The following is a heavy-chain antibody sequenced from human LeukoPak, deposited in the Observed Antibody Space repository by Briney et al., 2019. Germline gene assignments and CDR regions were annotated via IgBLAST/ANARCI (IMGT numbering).Heavy chain of an antibody. CDR1: GYTFTSYG. Sequence: GASVKVSCKASGYTFTSYGISWVRQAPGQGHEWMGWISAYNGNTNYAQKLQGRVTMTTDTSTSTAYMELRSLRSDDTAVYYSARDQEGVLYYYGMDVWGQGTTVTVSS. D-gene: IGHD3-10*01. CDR2: ISAYNGNT. J-gene: IGHJ6*02. V-gene: IGHV1-18*01. CDR3: ARDQEGVLYYYGMDV.